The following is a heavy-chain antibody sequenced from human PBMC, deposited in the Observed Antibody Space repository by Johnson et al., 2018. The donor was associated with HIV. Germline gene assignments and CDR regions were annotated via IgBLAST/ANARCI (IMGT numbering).Heavy chain of an antibody. CDR3: ATDYNFWSGRPDSVDI. Sequence: QVQLVESGGGVVQPGRSLRLSCTASGFTFSNYAIHWVRQAPGKGLEWVTVISYDGSNKYYADSVKGRFTISRDNSKNTLYLQMDSLRAEDMGVYYCATDYNFWSGRPDSVDIWGQGTMVTVSS. V-gene: IGHV3-30*14. J-gene: IGHJ3*02. CDR2: ISYDGSNK. D-gene: IGHD3-3*01. CDR1: GFTFSNYA.